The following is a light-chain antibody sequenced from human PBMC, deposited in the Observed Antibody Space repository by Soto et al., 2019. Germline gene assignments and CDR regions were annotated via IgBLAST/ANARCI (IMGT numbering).Light chain of an antibody. CDR3: QQRNDWPLT. CDR2: EAS. V-gene: IGKV3-11*01. Sequence: EIVLTQSPATLSLSPGERATLSCRASQSVSSSLAWYQQKPGQAPRLLIYEASNRVTGIPARFSGSGSGTDFALTISSREPAGFAVYYCQQRNDWPLTFGGGTKVEIK. J-gene: IGKJ4*01. CDR1: QSVSSS.